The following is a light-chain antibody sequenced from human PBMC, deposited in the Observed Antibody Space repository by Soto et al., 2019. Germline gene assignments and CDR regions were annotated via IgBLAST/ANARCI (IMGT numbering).Light chain of an antibody. J-gene: IGKJ1*01. CDR3: QQYGSPGT. CDR2: GAS. V-gene: IGKV3-20*01. Sequence: EIALTQSPGTQSLSPGERATLSCKASQSVNSFYLAWYQQKPGQAPRLLIYGASNRATGIPDRFSGSGSGTDFTLTISRLEPEDFAVYYCQQYGSPGTFGQGTKVDIK. CDR1: QSVNSFY.